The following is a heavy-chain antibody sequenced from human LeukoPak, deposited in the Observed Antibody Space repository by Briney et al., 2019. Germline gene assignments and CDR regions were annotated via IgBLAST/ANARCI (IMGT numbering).Heavy chain of an antibody. CDR2: IYYSGST. D-gene: IGHD6-13*01. V-gene: IGHV4-39*01. CDR3: ARHLRWHQLGTNWFDP. J-gene: IGHJ5*02. CDR1: GGSISSSSYY. Sequence: SETLSLTCTVSGGSISSSSYYWGWIRQPPGKGPEWIGSIYYSGSTYYNPSLKSRVTISVDTSKNQSSLKLTSVTAADTAVYYCARHLRWHQLGTNWFDPWGQGTLVTVSS.